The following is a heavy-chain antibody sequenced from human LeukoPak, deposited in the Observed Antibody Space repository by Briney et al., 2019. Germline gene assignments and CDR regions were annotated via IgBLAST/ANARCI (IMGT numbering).Heavy chain of an antibody. Sequence: GGSLRLSCAASGFTFSSYSMNWVRQAPGKGLEWVSAISGSGGSTYYADSVKGRFTISRDNSKNTLYLQMNSLRAEDTAVYYCAKLGLYYYDSSGYLNYWGQGTLVTVSS. V-gene: IGHV3-23*01. D-gene: IGHD3-22*01. CDR1: GFTFSSYS. J-gene: IGHJ4*02. CDR2: ISGSGGST. CDR3: AKLGLYYYDSSGYLNY.